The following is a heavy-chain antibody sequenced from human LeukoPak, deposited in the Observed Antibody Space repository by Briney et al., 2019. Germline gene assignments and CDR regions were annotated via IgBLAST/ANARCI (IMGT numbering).Heavy chain of an antibody. J-gene: IGHJ4*02. CDR1: GFTFSNHW. CDR3: AKGDMIVVVPTDY. V-gene: IGHV3-74*01. Sequence: PGGSLRLSCAASGFTFSNHWMHWVRQVPGKGLVWVSRINSDGTKRNYADSVKGRLTISRDNAKNTLYLQMNSLRAEDTAVYYCAKGDMIVVVPTDYWGQGTLVTVSS. D-gene: IGHD3-22*01. CDR2: INSDGTKR.